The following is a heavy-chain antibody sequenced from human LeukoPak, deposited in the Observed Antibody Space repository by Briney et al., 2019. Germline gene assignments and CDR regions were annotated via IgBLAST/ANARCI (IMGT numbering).Heavy chain of an antibody. CDR1: GYTFTSYG. J-gene: IGHJ6*02. CDR2: FSAYNGKT. D-gene: IGHD3-10*01. CDR3: ATDIADSLTSGLYYYLMDV. Sequence: ASVKVSCKASGYTFTSYGISWVRQAPGQGLEWMGWFSAYNGKTNYAQKLQGRVPITTDTSTSTAYMELRRLSSADTAVYYCATDIADSLTSGLYYYLMDVWGQGTTVTVSS. V-gene: IGHV1-18*01.